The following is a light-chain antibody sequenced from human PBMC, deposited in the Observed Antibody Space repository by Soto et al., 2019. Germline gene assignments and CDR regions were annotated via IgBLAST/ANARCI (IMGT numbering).Light chain of an antibody. CDR3: QQYGISPPLFT. Sequence: EIVLTQSPGILSLSPGERATLSCRASQSVSSSYLAWYQQKPGQAPRLLIYGASSRATGIPDRFSGSGSGTDFTLTISRLEPEDFAVYFCQQYGISPPLFTFGPGTKVDIK. V-gene: IGKV3-20*01. J-gene: IGKJ3*01. CDR2: GAS. CDR1: QSVSSSY.